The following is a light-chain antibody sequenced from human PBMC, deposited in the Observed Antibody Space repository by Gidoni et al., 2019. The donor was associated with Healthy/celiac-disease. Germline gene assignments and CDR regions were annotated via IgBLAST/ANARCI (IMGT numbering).Light chain of an antibody. CDR3: AAWDDSLNGWV. CDR1: SSNIGSDT. V-gene: IGLV1-44*01. J-gene: IGLJ3*02. CDR2: NNN. Sequence: QSVLTQPPSASGTPGQRVTISCSGSSSNIGSDTVNWYQQFPGTPPKLLMDNNNRRPSGVPDRFSGSKSGTSASLAISGLQSEDEADYYCAAWDDSLNGWVFGGGTKLTVL.